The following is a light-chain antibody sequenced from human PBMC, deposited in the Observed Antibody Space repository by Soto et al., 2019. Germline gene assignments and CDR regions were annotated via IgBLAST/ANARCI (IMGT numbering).Light chain of an antibody. CDR2: DAS. CDR1: HNIISF. J-gene: IGKJ1*01. V-gene: IGKV1-5*01. Sequence: DIQMTQSPSTLSASVGDTVTITCRASHNIISFLAWFQQGPGKAPKLLIYDASTLESGVPSRFSGSGSGSEFTLTISSLQPDDFATYYCQQYHSSWTFGQGTKVEV. CDR3: QQYHSSWT.